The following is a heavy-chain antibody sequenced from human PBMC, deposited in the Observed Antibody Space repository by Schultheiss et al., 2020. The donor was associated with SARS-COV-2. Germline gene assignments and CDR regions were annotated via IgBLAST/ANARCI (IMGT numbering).Heavy chain of an antibody. CDR3: ARDGDSSWARGYYYYYYGMDV. D-gene: IGHD2-21*02. CDR1: GFTFSDYY. CDR2: ISGSGGST. Sequence: GGSLRLSCAASGFTFSDYYMSWVRQAPGKGLEWVSAISGSGGSTYYADSVKGRFTISRDNAKNSLYLQMNSLRDEDTAVYYCARDGDSSWARGYYYYYYGMDVWGQGTTVTVSS. J-gene: IGHJ6*02. V-gene: IGHV3-11*01.